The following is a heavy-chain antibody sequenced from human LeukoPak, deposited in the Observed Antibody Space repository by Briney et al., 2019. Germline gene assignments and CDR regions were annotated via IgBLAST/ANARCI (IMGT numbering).Heavy chain of an antibody. D-gene: IGHD2-21*01. V-gene: IGHV3-23*01. CDR1: GFTFSSYA. J-gene: IGHJ4*02. CDR3: AKSHITRYPLQYYFDL. CDR2: ISVTGDIT. Sequence: AGSLRLSCAASGFTFSSYAMSWLRQTPQKGLEWVSGISVTGDITYYADSVKGRFTIARDNSRTTLYLQLNSLRADDTAVYYCAKSHITRYPLQYYFDLWGQGDPVIVSS.